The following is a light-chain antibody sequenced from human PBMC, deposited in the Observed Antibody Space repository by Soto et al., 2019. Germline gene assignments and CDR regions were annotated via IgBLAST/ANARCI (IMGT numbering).Light chain of an antibody. J-gene: IGKJ3*01. Sequence: DIVMTQSPLSLPVTPGEPASISCRSSQSLLYDNGYNYLDWYLQKPGQSPQLLIYLGSYRASGVPDRFSGSGSGTDFILTFSSVEAGEVGFYYCMQSLYKLTFGRGTKVDVK. CDR2: LGS. V-gene: IGKV2-28*01. CDR3: MQSLYKLT. CDR1: QSLLYDNGYNY.